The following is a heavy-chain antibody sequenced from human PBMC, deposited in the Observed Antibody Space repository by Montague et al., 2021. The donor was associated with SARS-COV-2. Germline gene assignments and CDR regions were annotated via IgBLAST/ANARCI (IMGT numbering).Heavy chain of an antibody. CDR2: IGTAGDT. J-gene: IGHJ4*02. Sequence: SLRLSCAASGFTFSTYDMHWVRQATGKGLEWVSGIGTAGDTYYSGSVKGRFTISREDAKNSLNLQMNSLRAGDTAVYYCAKATWVLTVASLDYWGQGTLVTVSS. CDR1: GFTFSTYD. V-gene: IGHV3-13*01. CDR3: AKATWVLTVASLDY. D-gene: IGHD3-9*01.